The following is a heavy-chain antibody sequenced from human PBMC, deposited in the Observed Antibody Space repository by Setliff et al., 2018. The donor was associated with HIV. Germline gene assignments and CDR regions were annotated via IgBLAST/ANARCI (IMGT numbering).Heavy chain of an antibody. CDR2: FDPEDGET. J-gene: IGHJ4*02. V-gene: IGHV1-24*01. CDR3: ARIYYYDSSGYYYGGRGHFDY. Sequence: ASVKVSCKVSGYPLTDFSIHWVRQAPGKGLEWMGGFDPEDGETIYAQKFQGRVTMTADTPTNTVYMELRSLRSDDTAVYYCARIYYYDSSGYYYGGRGHFDYWGQGTLVTVSS. CDR1: GYPLTDFS. D-gene: IGHD3-22*01.